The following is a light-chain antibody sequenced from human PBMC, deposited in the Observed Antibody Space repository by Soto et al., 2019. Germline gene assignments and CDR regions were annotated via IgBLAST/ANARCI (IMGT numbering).Light chain of an antibody. CDR1: ENVGKY. V-gene: IGKV1-39*01. CDR3: QPTHSIPWM. CDR2: GVS. J-gene: IGKJ1*01. Sequence: DIQMTQSPSSKSASVGDRVTISCRARENVGKYLNWYQQKAGRAPELLIYGVSTLHSGVPSSFSGSRSWTEFSLIIASLQPEDAATYDCQPTHSIPWMCGQGAEVESK.